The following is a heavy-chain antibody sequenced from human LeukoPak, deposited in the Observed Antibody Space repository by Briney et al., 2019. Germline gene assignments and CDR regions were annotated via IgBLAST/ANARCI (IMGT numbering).Heavy chain of an antibody. V-gene: IGHV4-30-2*01. CDR2: IYHSGST. CDR1: GGSISSGGYS. CDR3: ARPPPSSSSGMEA. J-gene: IGHJ6*02. Sequence: SETLSLTCAVSGGSISSGGYSWSWIRQPPGKGLEWIGYIYHSGSTYYNPSLKSRVTISVDTSKNQFSLRLSSVTAADTAVYYFARPPPSSSSGMEAWAKGPRSPSP.